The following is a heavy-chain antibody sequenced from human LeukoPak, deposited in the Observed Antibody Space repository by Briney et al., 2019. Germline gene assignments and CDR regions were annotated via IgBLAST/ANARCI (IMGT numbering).Heavy chain of an antibody. V-gene: IGHV4-39*01. D-gene: IGHD6-19*01. CDR1: GGSISSSSYY. J-gene: IGHJ4*02. Sequence: SETLSLTCTVSGGSISSSSYYWGWIRQPPGKGLEWIGSIYYSGSTYYNPSLKSRVTISVDTSKNQFSLKLSSVTAADTAVYYCARAVAGDYYFDYCGQGTLVTVSS. CDR3: ARAVAGDYYFDY. CDR2: IYYSGST.